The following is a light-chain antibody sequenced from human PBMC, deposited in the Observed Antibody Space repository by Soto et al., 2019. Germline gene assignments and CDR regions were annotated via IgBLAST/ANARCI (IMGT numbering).Light chain of an antibody. CDR3: QQYISFPKT. CDR1: QSVSSW. V-gene: IGKV1-5*01. J-gene: IGKJ1*01. Sequence: DIQMTQSPPTLPAFVGDTVTITCRASQSVSSWLAWYQQKPGTAPNLLIYDASSLASGVPSRFSGSGSGTKFTLTIRSLQPDDFATYNCQQYISFPKTFGQGTKV. CDR2: DAS.